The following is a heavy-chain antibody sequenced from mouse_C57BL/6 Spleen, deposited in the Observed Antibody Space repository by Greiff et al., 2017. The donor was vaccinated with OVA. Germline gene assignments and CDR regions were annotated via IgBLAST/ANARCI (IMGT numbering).Heavy chain of an antibody. V-gene: IGHV1-15*01. CDR2: IDPETGGT. D-gene: IGHD1-1*01. CDR1: GYTFTDYE. J-gene: IGHJ2*01. Sequence: QVQLQQSGAELVRPGASVTLSCKASGYTFTDYEMHWVKQTPVHGLEWIGAIDPETGGTAYNQKFKGKAILTADKSSSTAYMELRSLTSEDSAVYYCTRPYYGSSYYFDDWGQGTTLTVSS. CDR3: TRPYYGSSYYFDD.